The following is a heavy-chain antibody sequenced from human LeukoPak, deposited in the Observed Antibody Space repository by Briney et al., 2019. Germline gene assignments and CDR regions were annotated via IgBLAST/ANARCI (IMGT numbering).Heavy chain of an antibody. D-gene: IGHD3-16*01. Sequence: KPSETLSLTCTVSDDSISDYYRGWIRLPPGKGLEWIGYFYNSGRSTYNPSLKSRVTISADTSKNHFSLKLNSVTTADTAVYYCTRGAGWLIDYWGQGILVTVSS. CDR3: TRGAGWLIDY. V-gene: IGHV4-59*01. J-gene: IGHJ4*02. CDR1: DDSISDYY. CDR2: FYNSGRS.